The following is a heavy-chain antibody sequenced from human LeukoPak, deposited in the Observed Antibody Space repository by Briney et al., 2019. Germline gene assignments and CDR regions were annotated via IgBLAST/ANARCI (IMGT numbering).Heavy chain of an antibody. Sequence: GGSLRLSCAASGFTFSSYSMNWVRQAPGKGLEWVSSISSSSSYIYYADSVKGRFPISRDNAKNSLYLQMNSLRAEDTAVYYCASFPPYMVRTDAFDIWGQGTMVTVSS. CDR2: ISSSSSYI. CDR3: ASFPPYMVRTDAFDI. D-gene: IGHD3-10*01. V-gene: IGHV3-21*01. CDR1: GFTFSSYS. J-gene: IGHJ3*02.